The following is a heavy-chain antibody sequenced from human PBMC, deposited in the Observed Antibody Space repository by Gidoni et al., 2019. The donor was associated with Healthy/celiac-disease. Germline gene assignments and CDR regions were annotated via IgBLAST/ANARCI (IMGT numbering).Heavy chain of an antibody. CDR2: ISGSVGSK. CDR3: AKDPTNYYDSSGYYYPLTFDY. V-gene: IGHV3-23*01. CDR1: GSTFSSYA. J-gene: IGHJ4*02. Sequence: EVQLLESGGGLGQPGGSLRLSCAASGSTFSSYALSWFRQAPGKGLDWVSAISGSVGSKYYADSVKGRFTISRDNSKNTLYLQMNSLRAEDTAVYYCAKDPTNYYDSSGYYYPLTFDYWGQGTLVTVSS. D-gene: IGHD3-22*01.